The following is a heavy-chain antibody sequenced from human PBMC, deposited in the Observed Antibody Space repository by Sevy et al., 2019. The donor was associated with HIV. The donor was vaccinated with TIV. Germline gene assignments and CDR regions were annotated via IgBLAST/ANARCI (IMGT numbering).Heavy chain of an antibody. D-gene: IGHD2-15*01. V-gene: IGHV1-18*01. J-gene: IGHJ4*02. CDR3: ARAYCSGGSCYSLAY. CDR1: GYSFTTYR. Sequence: ASVKVSCKASGYSFTTYRITWLRQAPGQGLEWMGWISPHNGDTNYVQNLQGRVTMITDTSTSTAYMALRSLRSDDTAVYYCARAYCSGGSCYSLAYWGQRTRVTVSS. CDR2: ISPHNGDT.